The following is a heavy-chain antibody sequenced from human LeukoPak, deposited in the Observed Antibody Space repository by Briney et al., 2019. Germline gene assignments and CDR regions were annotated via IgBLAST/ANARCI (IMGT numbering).Heavy chain of an antibody. J-gene: IGHJ5*02. CDR3: ARGGYCSGGSCRNWFDP. CDR1: GGTFSSYA. V-gene: IGHV1-69*05. Sequence: SVKVSCKASGGTFSSYAISWMRQAPGQGLEWMGGIIPIFGTANYAQKFQGRVTITTDESTSTAYMELSSLRSEDTAVYYCARGGYCSGGSCRNWFDPWGQGTLVTVSS. CDR2: IIPIFGTA. D-gene: IGHD2-15*01.